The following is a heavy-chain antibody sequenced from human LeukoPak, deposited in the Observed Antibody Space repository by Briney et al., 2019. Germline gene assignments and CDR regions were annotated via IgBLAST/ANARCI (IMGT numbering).Heavy chain of an antibody. CDR3: ARGEDSSGWFVY. D-gene: IGHD6-19*01. V-gene: IGHV4-34*01. CDR2: INHSGST. J-gene: IGHJ4*02. Sequence: SETLSLTCAVYGGSFSGYYWSWIRQPPGKGLEWIGEINHSGSTNYNPSLRSRVTISVDTSKNQFSLKLSSVTAADTAVYYCARGEDSSGWFVYWGQGTLVTVSS. CDR1: GGSFSGYY.